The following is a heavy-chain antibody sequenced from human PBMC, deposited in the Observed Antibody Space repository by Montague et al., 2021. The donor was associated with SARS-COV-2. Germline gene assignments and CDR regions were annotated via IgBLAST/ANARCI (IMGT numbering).Heavy chain of an antibody. Sequence: SETLSLTCAVHGGSFSTYSWNWIRQPPGKGLEWIGEIHHGGSTNYNPSLKSRVTISADTSKNHFSLKLTSVAAADTAVYYCARRDDGVVPPPILGVGPYYSYYYMDVWGKGTTVTVSS. CDR3: ARRDDGVVPPPILGVGPYYSYYYMDV. CDR2: IHHGGST. J-gene: IGHJ6*03. CDR1: GGSFSTYS. D-gene: IGHD3-10*01. V-gene: IGHV4-34*01.